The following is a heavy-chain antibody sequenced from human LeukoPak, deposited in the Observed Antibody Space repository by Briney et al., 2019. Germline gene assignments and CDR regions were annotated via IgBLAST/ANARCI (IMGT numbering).Heavy chain of an antibody. D-gene: IGHD3-16*01. CDR2: ISSSSSYI. CDR3: ARDLTGSDIPAGESDDY. J-gene: IGHJ4*02. Sequence: PGGSLRLSCAASGFTFSSYSMNWVRQAPGKGLEWVSSISSSSSYIYYADSVKGRFTISRDNAKNSLYLQMNSLRAEDTAVYYCARDLTGSDIPAGESDDYWGQGTLVTVSS. V-gene: IGHV3-21*04. CDR1: GFTFSSYS.